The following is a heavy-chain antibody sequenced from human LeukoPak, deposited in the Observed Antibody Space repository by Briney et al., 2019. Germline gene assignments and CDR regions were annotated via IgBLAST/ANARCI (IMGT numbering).Heavy chain of an antibody. Sequence: GGSLRLSCAASGFTFSSYGMHWVRQAPGKGLEWVSTISGSALNTYYASSVKGRFTISRDNSKNTLYLQMHSLRAEDTAVYYRAKDHMTSEDYWGQGTLVVVSS. J-gene: IGHJ4*02. V-gene: IGHV3-23*01. CDR1: GFTFSSYG. CDR2: ISGSALNT. CDR3: AKDHMTSEDY. D-gene: IGHD4-11*01.